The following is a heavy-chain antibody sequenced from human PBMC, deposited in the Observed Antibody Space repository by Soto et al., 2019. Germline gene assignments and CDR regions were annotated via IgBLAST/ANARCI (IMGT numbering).Heavy chain of an antibody. Sequence: SETLSLTCAVSGGSVSSGSNSWSWIRQPPGKALEWVGYIYSSGNTNYNPSLKSRVTISVDTSKNQFSLKLNSVTAADTAVYYCARDLWGYCGTDCYPLDVWGQGTTVTVS. D-gene: IGHD2-21*02. V-gene: IGHV4-61*01. CDR1: GGSVSSGSNS. CDR3: ARDLWGYCGTDCYPLDV. J-gene: IGHJ6*02. CDR2: IYSSGNT.